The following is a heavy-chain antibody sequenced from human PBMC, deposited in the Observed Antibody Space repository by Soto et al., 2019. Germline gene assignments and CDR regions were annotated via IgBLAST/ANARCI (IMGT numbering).Heavy chain of an antibody. CDR3: ARDPIAAAGTFDY. J-gene: IGHJ4*02. CDR1: GGSISSGGYY. D-gene: IGHD6-13*01. Sequence: TMSLTCTVSGGSISSGGYYWSLIRQPPGKGLEWIGYIYHSGSTYYNPSLKSRVTISVDRSKNQFSLKLSSVNAADTAVYYCARDPIAAAGTFDYWGQGTLVTVSS. V-gene: IGHV4-30-2*01. CDR2: IYHSGST.